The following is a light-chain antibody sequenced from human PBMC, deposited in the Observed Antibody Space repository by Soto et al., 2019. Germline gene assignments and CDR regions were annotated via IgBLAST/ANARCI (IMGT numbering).Light chain of an antibody. CDR1: HSVSSSY. CDR2: GAS. V-gene: IGKV3-20*01. Sequence: EIVLTQSPGTLSLSPGERATLSCRASHSVSSSYLAWYQQKPGQAPRLLIYGASSRATGIPDRFSGSGSGTDFTLTISRLEPEDFAVYYCQQYGSSPYTFGHGTKLEIK. CDR3: QQYGSSPYT. J-gene: IGKJ2*01.